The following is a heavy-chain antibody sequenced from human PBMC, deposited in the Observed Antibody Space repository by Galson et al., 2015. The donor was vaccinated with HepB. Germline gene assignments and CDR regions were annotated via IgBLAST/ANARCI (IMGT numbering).Heavy chain of an antibody. CDR3: ARDPMTDITGWYRGPFDH. J-gene: IGHJ4*02. Sequence: SVKVSCKASGYTFNTYGITWVRQAPGQGLEWMGWISAYNGDTKYAQKFQGRVTVTTDTSTSTAYMEFRSLRSDDTAVYYCARDPMTDITGWYRGPFDHWGQGTLVTVSS. D-gene: IGHD6-19*01. CDR1: GYTFNTYG. V-gene: IGHV1-18*01. CDR2: ISAYNGDT.